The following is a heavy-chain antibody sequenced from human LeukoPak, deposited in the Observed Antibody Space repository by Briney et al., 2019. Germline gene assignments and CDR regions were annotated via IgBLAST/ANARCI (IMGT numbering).Heavy chain of an antibody. CDR1: GYTFTTYQ. J-gene: IGHJ4*02. CDR2: INPSGGST. V-gene: IGHV1-46*01. CDR3: ARDQEGFDY. Sequence: ASVKVSCKASGYTFTTYQMHWVRQAPGQGLEWMGVINPSGGSTSYARKFQGRVTMTRDTSTSTVHMELSGLRSEDTAVYYCARDQEGFDYWGQGTLVTVSS.